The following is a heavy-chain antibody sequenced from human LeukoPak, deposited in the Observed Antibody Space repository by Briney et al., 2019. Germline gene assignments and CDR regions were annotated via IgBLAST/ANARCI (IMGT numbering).Heavy chain of an antibody. Sequence: QPGGSLRLSCAASGFTFSSYWMHWVRHAPGKGLVWVSRINSDGSSTSYADSVKGRFTISRDNSKNTLYLQMNSLRAEDTAVYYCAKRGDVYIEGYKSHFDYWGQGILVTVSS. CDR3: AKRGDVYIEGYKSHFDY. CDR2: INSDGSST. CDR1: GFTFSSYW. V-gene: IGHV3-74*01. D-gene: IGHD5-24*01. J-gene: IGHJ4*02.